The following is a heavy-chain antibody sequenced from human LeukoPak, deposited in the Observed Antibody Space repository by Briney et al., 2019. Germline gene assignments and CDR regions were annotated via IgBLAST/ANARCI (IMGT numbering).Heavy chain of an antibody. V-gene: IGHV3-23*01. CDR1: GFTFSSYG. CDR3: AKLRGYYYYMDV. Sequence: GGSLRLSCAASGFTFSSYGMSWVRQAPGKGLEWVSAISGSGGSTYYADSVKGRFTISRDNSKNTLYLQMNSLRAEDTAVYYCAKLRGYYYYMDVWGKGTTVTISS. CDR2: ISGSGGST. J-gene: IGHJ6*03.